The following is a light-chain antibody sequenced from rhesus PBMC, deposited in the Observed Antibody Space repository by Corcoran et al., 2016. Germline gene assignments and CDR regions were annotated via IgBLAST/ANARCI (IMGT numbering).Light chain of an antibody. CDR3: LQYDSGPWT. CDR1: QGIASW. J-gene: IGKJ1*01. Sequence: DIQMTQSPSSLSASVGDTVTITCRASQGIASWLAWYQQKPGKAPKLLISRASPLQTGVPSRFSGRRSGSDFTHTISSLQSEDFATYYCLQYDSGPWTFGQGTKVEIK. CDR2: RAS. V-gene: IGKV1-22*01.